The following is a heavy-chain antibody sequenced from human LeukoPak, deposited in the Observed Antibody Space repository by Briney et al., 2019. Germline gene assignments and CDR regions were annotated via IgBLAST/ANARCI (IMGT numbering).Heavy chain of an antibody. CDR1: GFTFSSYA. Sequence: SGGSLRLSCAASGFTFSSYAMSWVRQAPGKGLEWVSAISGSGGSTYYADSVKGRFTISRDNSRNTLYLQMNSLRAEDTAVYYCAKEMGNYYDSSGSFTPYYYGMDVWGQGTTVTVSS. CDR3: AKEMGNYYDSSGSFTPYYYGMDV. J-gene: IGHJ6*02. D-gene: IGHD3-22*01. CDR2: ISGSGGST. V-gene: IGHV3-23*01.